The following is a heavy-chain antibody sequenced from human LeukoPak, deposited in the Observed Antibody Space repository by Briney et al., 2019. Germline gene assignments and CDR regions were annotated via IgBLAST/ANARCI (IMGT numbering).Heavy chain of an antibody. V-gene: IGHV4-34*01. CDR3: ARAPARSYHYYYYGMDV. CDR1: GGSFSGYH. J-gene: IGHJ6*04. CDR2: SNHSGST. Sequence: SETLSLTCAVYGGSFSGYHWSWIRQPPGKGLEWIGESNHSGSTNYNPSLKSRVTISVDTSKNQFFLKLSSVTAADTAVYYCARAPARSYHYYYYGMDVWGKGTTVTVSS.